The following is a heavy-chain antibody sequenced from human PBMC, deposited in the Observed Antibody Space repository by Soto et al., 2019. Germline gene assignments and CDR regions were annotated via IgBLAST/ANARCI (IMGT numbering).Heavy chain of an antibody. J-gene: IGHJ6*02. D-gene: IGHD1-26*01. V-gene: IGHV5-51*01. Sequence: EESLKISCKGSGYSFTSYWIGWVRQMPGKGLEWMGIIYPGDSDTRYSPSFQGQVTISADKSISTAYLQWSSLKASDTAMYYCARLRGSHQPAYYYGMDVWGQGTTVTVSS. CDR3: ARLRGSHQPAYYYGMDV. CDR1: GYSFTSYW. CDR2: IYPGDSDT.